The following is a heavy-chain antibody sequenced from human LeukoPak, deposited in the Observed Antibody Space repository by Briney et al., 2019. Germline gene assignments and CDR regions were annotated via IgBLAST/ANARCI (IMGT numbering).Heavy chain of an antibody. J-gene: IGHJ3*02. CDR1: GFTVSSNY. V-gene: IGHV3-53*05. Sequence: GGSLRLSCAASGFTVSSNYMGWVRQAPGKGLEWVSVIYSGGSTYYAVSVKGRFTISRDNSKNTLYLQMNSLRAEDTAVYYCAKVAQRAFDIWGQGTMVTVSS. CDR3: AKVAQRAFDI. CDR2: IYSGGST.